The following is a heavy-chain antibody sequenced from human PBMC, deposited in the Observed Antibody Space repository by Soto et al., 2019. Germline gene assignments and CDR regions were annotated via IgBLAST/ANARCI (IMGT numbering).Heavy chain of an antibody. Sequence: SETLSLTCGVSGNSMSGAYYWGWIRQPPGKGLEWIATIYHDGSTYYNPSLKSRVTISLDMSGKQFSLKLSSLTAADTAVYYCAREAFGGSGNYYGSNHDSWGQGNLVTVSS. CDR1: GNSMSGAYY. CDR2: IYHDGST. V-gene: IGHV4-38-2*02. J-gene: IGHJ4*02. D-gene: IGHD1-26*01. CDR3: AREAFGGSGNYYGSNHDS.